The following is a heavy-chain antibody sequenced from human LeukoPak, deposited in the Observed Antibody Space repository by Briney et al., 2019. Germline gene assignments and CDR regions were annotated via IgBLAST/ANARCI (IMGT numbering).Heavy chain of an antibody. CDR1: GGTFSSYA. CDR3: ARGGSLRFLEWLPQYYYYMDV. J-gene: IGHJ6*03. Sequence: ASVKVSCKASGGTFSSYAISWVRQAPGQGLEWMGGTIPIFGTANYAQKFQGRVTITTDESTSTAYMELSSLRSEDTAVYYCARGGSLRFLEWLPQYYYYMDVWGKGTTVTVSS. D-gene: IGHD3-3*01. V-gene: IGHV1-69*05. CDR2: TIPIFGTA.